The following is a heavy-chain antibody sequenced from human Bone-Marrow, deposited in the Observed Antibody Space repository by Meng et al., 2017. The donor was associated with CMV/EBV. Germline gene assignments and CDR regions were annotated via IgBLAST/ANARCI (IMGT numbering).Heavy chain of an antibody. CDR1: VYTFNGYY. CDR3: VGDYGDYGTVGSPDY. Sequence: SVTVSCKASVYTFNGYYMHWVRQAPGKGLEWMGWINPNSGGTNYAQKFQGTVTITCDTSISTAYMELSRLRSDATAVYYFVGDYGDYGTVGSPDYWGQGTLVTVSS. V-gene: IGHV1-2*02. J-gene: IGHJ4*02. CDR2: INPNSGGT. D-gene: IGHD4-17*01.